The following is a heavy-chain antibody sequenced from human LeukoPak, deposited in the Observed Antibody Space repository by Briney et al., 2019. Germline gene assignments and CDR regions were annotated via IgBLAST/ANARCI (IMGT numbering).Heavy chain of an antibody. J-gene: IGHJ5*02. CDR3: ARLAMAAAEDNWFDP. CDR1: GGSISSYY. D-gene: IGHD6-13*01. V-gene: IGHV4-59*08. CDR2: IYYSGST. Sequence: SETLSLTCTVSGGSISSYYWSWIRQPPGKGLEWIGYIYYSGSTNYNPSLKSRVTISVDTSKNQFSLKLSTVTAADTAVYYCARLAMAAAEDNWFDPWGQGTLVTVSS.